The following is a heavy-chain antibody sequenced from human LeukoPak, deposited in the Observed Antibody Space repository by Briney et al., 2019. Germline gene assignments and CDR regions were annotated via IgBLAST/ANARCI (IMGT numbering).Heavy chain of an antibody. CDR3: ACTPTLDYYYGMDV. J-gene: IGHJ6*02. CDR2: INHSGST. CDR1: GGSFSGYY. Sequence: SETLSLTCAVYGGSFSGYYWSWIRQPPGKGLEWIGEINHSGSTNYNPSLKSRVTISVDTSKNQFSLKLSSVTAADTAVYYCACTPTLDYYYGMDVWGQGTTVTVSS. V-gene: IGHV4-34*01.